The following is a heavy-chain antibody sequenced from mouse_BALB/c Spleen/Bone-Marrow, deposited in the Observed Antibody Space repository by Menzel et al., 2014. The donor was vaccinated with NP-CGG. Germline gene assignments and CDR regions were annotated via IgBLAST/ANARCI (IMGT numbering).Heavy chain of an antibody. CDR2: INPSTGYT. CDR1: GYTFTSYR. Sequence: VQLQQSGAELAKPGASVKMSCKASGYTFTSYRMHWVKQRPGQGLEWIGYINPSTGYTEYNQKFKDKATLTADKSSGTAYMQLSSLTSEDSAVYYCARDWYFDVWGAGTTVTVSS. J-gene: IGHJ1*01. CDR3: ARDWYFDV. V-gene: IGHV1-4*01.